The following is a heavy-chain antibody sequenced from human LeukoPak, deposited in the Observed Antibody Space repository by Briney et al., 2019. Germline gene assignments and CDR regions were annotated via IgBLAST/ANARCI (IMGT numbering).Heavy chain of an antibody. V-gene: IGHV4-59*01. J-gene: IGHJ4*02. CDR3: ASGRRPYYFDY. CDR1: GXSIRSYY. CDR2: MYYSGST. Sequence: PSEALSLTCTVSGXSIRSYYWSWIRQPPGKGLEWIGYMYYSGSTNYNPSLKSRVTISVDTSKNQFSLKLNSVTAADTAVYYCASGRRPYYFDYWGQGTLVTVSS.